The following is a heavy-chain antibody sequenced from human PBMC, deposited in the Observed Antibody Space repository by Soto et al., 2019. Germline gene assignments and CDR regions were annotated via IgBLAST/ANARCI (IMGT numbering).Heavy chain of an antibody. V-gene: IGHV3-23*01. D-gene: IGHD3-22*01. CDR2: ISGSGVST. CDR3: AKIDTYYYDSSGYEFDY. CDR1: GFTFSDYA. Sequence: VQVLESGGGLVQPGGSLRLSCAASGFTFSDYAMSWVRQAPGKGLEWVSAISGSGVSTYYADSVKGRFTISRDNSKNTLYLQMNSLRAEDTAVYYCAKIDTYYYDSSGYEFDYWGQGTLVTVSS. J-gene: IGHJ4*02.